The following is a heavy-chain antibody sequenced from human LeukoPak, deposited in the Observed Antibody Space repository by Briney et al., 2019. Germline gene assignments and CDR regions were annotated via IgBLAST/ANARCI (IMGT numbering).Heavy chain of an antibody. J-gene: IGHJ4*02. CDR2: IYPGDSDT. V-gene: IGHV5-51*01. CDR3: ARRYDSNAYYFAY. D-gene: IGHD3-22*01. Sequence: GESLKISCKGSEYSFTNYWIGWVRQMPGKGLEWMGIIYPGDSDTRYSPSLQGQVTISADKSISTAYLQWSSLKASDTAMYYCARRYDSNAYYFAYWGQGTLVTVSS. CDR1: EYSFTNYW.